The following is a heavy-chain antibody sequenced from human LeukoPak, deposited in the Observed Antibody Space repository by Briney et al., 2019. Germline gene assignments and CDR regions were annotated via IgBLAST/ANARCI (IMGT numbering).Heavy chain of an antibody. CDR1: GFTFSSCS. D-gene: IGHD1-26*01. CDR2: ISSSSSYI. Sequence: GGSLRLSCAASGFTFSSCSMNWVRQAPGKGLEWVSSISSSSSYIYYADSVKGRFTISRDNAKNSLYLQMNSLRAEDTAVYYCARGDGSYPDYWGQGTLVTVSS. V-gene: IGHV3-21*01. CDR3: ARGDGSYPDY. J-gene: IGHJ4*02.